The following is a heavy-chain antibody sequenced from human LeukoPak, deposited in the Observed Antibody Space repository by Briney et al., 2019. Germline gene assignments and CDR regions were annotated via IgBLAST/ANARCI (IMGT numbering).Heavy chain of an antibody. CDR3: AKEGAYPIVTYDS. J-gene: IGHJ5*01. V-gene: IGHV3-7*01. CDR1: GFTFSDYW. Sequence: PGGSLRLSCAASGFTFSDYWMNWLRQAPGKGLEGVANIKQDGSEKYYVDSVKGRFTISRDNAKNSLYLQMNTLRAEDMAVYYCAKEGAYPIVTYDSWGQGTLVTVSS. D-gene: IGHD4-11*01. CDR2: IKQDGSEK.